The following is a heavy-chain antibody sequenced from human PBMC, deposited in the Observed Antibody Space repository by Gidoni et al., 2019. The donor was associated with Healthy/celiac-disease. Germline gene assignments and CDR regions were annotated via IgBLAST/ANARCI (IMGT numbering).Heavy chain of an antibody. CDR2: INHSGST. J-gene: IGHJ6*02. Sequence: QVQLQQWGAGLLKPSETLSLTCAVYGGSFSGYYWSWIRQPPGKGLEWIGEINHSGSTNYNPSLKSRVTISVDTSKNQFSLKLSSVTAADTAVYYCARGLWELMGLTTSGMDVWGQGTTVTVSS. D-gene: IGHD1-26*01. V-gene: IGHV4-34*01. CDR3: ARGLWELMGLTTSGMDV. CDR1: GGSFSGYY.